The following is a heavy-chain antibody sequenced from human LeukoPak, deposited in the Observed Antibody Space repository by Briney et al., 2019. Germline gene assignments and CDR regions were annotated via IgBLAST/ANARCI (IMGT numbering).Heavy chain of an antibody. CDR1: IDSFTNYY. J-gene: IGHJ5*02. Sequence: SETLSLTCAVYIDSFTNYYWNWIRQTPGKGLEWIGEVNDSGGTNINPSLRSRVTVSVDTSKNQFSLKLSSVTAADTAVYYCARGVYYDFWSGYLSFNWFDPWGQGTLVTVSS. V-gene: IGHV4-34*01. D-gene: IGHD3-3*01. CDR3: ARGVYYDFWSGYLSFNWFDP. CDR2: VNDSGGT.